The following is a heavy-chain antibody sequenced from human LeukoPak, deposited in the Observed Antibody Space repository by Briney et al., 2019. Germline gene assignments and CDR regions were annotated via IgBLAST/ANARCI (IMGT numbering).Heavy chain of an antibody. D-gene: IGHD2-2*01. J-gene: IGHJ4*02. CDR3: ARDTYCSSTSCFQPPFDY. CDR1: GYTFTSYY. Sequence: ASVKVSCKASGYTFTSYYMHWVPQAPGQGLEWMGIINPSGGSTSYAQKFQGRVTMTRDTSTSTVYMELSSLRSEDTAVYYCARDTYCSSTSCFQPPFDYWGQGTLVTVSS. V-gene: IGHV1-46*03. CDR2: INPSGGST.